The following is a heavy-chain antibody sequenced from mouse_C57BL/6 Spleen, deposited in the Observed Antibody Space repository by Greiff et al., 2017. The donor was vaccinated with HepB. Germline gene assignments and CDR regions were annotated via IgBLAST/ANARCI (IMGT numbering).Heavy chain of an antibody. CDR2: IWGDGST. CDR3: ASQELGRGGFDY. V-gene: IGHV2-3*01. CDR1: GFSLTSYG. J-gene: IGHJ2*01. D-gene: IGHD4-1*01. Sequence: VKLVQSGPGLVAPSQSLSITCTVSGFSLTSYGVSWVRQPPGKGLEWLGVIWGDGSTNYHSALISRLSISEDNSKSQVFLKLNSLQTDDTATYYCASQELGRGGFDYWGQGTTLTVSS.